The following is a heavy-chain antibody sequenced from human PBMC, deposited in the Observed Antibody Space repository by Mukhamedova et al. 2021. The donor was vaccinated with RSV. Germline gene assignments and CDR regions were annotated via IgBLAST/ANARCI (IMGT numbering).Heavy chain of an antibody. J-gene: IGHJ4*02. CDR2: ISAYNGNT. V-gene: IGHV1-18*01. Sequence: GWISAYNGNTNYAQKLQGRVTMTTDTSTSTAYMELRSLRSDDTAVSYCARDPQGYYGSGSFTDYWCQGTLVTVSS. CDR3: ARDPQGYYGSGSFTDY. D-gene: IGHD3-10*01.